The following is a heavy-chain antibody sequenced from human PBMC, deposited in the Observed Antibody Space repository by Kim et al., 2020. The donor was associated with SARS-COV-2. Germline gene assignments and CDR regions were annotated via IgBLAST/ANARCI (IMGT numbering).Heavy chain of an antibody. CDR1: GFTFSNYW. CDR3: ARQQSWKQDY. D-gene: IGHD1-1*01. Sequence: GGSLRLSCAASGFTFSNYWMSWVRQAPGKGLEWVANIKEDGTTKHYLHSVRGRFTISRDNARTSLYLQMNNLGVEDTAVYYCARQQSWKQDYWGQGTLVTVSS. CDR2: IKEDGTTK. V-gene: IGHV3-7*01. J-gene: IGHJ4*02.